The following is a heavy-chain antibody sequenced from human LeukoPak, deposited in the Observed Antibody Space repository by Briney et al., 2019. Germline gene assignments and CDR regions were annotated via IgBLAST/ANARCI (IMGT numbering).Heavy chain of an antibody. V-gene: IGHV3-48*01. J-gene: IGHJ4*02. CDR2: ISSSSSTI. CDR3: ARSGGDFWSGHYFDY. D-gene: IGHD3-3*01. Sequence: GGSLRLSCAASGFTFSSYTMNWVRQAPGKGLEWVSYISSSSSTIYYADSVKGRFTISRDNAKNSLYLQMNSLRAEDTAVYYCARSGGDFWSGHYFDYWGQGTLVTVSS. CDR1: GFTFSSYT.